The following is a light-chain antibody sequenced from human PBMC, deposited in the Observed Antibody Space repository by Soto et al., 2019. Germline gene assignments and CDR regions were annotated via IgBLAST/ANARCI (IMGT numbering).Light chain of an antibody. J-gene: IGLJ3*02. CDR2: SNK. CDR1: SANIGINT. V-gene: IGLV1-44*01. Sequence: QSVLTQPPSASGTPGQRVTISCSGSSANIGINTVNWYQQIPGTAPILLIYSNKQRPSGVPDRFSGAKSGTSASLAISGLQSEDEADYYCAAWDDRLNGWVFGGGTKLTVL. CDR3: AAWDDRLNGWV.